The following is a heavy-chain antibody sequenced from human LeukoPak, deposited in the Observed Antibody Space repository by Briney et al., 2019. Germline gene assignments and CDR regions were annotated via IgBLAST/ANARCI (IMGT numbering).Heavy chain of an antibody. J-gene: IGHJ3*02. CDR2: IYPGDSDT. CDR3: ARLIDSSGWRSAVGYAFDI. V-gene: IGHV5-51*01. CDR1: GYSFTSYW. Sequence: GESLKISCKGSGYSFTSYWIGWVRQMPGKGLEWMGIIYPGDSDTRYSPSFQGQVTISADKSISTAYLQWSSLKASDTAMYYCARLIDSSGWRSAVGYAFDIWGQGTMVTVSS. D-gene: IGHD6-19*01.